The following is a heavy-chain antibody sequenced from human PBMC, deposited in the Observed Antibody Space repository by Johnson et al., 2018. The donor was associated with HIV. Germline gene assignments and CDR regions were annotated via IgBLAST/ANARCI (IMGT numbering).Heavy chain of an antibody. CDR3: AKDRVVIAAHDAFDI. CDR1: GFTFSSYG. V-gene: IGHV3-33*06. D-gene: IGHD2-21*01. CDR2: IWYDGSNK. J-gene: IGHJ3*02. Sequence: QVQLVESGGGVVQPGRSLRLSCAASGFTFSSYGMHWVRQAPGKGLEWVAVIWYDGSNKYYADSVKGRFTISSDNSKNTLYLQMNSLRAEDTAVYYCAKDRVVIAAHDAFDIWGQGTMVTVSS.